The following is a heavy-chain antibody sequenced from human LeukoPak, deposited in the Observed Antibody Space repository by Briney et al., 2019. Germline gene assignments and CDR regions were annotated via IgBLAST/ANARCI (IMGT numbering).Heavy chain of an antibody. Sequence: SETRSLTCTVSGGSISSGGYYWSWIRQHPGKGLEWIGYIYYSGSTYYNPSLKSRVTISVDTSKNQFSLKLSSVTAADTAVYYSARDDHDSSGKFDLWGRGTLVTVSS. CDR3: ARDDHDSSGKFDL. CDR1: GGSISSGGYY. J-gene: IGHJ2*01. V-gene: IGHV4-31*03. CDR2: IYYSGST. D-gene: IGHD3-22*01.